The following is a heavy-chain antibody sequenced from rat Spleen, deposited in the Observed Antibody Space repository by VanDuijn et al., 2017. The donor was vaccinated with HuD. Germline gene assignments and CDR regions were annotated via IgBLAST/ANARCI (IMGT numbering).Heavy chain of an antibody. V-gene: IGHV3-1*01. Sequence: EVQLQESGPGLVKPSQSLSLTCSVTGYSITSNYWGWIRKFPGNKMEWMGYISYSGSTSYNPSLKSRISITRDTSKNQFFLQLNSVTTEDTATYYCARFYDGYYHRFDYWGQGVMVTVSS. CDR3: ARFYDGYYHRFDY. CDR2: ISYSGST. J-gene: IGHJ2*01. D-gene: IGHD1-12*03. CDR1: GYSITSNY.